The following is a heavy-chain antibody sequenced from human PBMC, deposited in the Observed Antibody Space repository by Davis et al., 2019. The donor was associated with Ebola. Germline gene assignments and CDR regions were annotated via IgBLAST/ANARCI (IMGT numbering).Heavy chain of an antibody. D-gene: IGHD5-24*01. CDR1: GGTFSSYA. V-gene: IGHV1-69*06. CDR2: IIPIFGTA. CDR3: ATITGPYGMDV. J-gene: IGHJ6*02. Sequence: SVKVSCKASGGTFSSYAISWVRQAPGQGLEWMGGIIPIFGTANYAQKFQGRITMTEDTSSDTAFMELSSLRSEDTAVYYCATITGPYGMDVWGQGTTVTVS.